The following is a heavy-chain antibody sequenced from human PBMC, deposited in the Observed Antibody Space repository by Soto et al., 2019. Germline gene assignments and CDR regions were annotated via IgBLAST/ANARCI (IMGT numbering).Heavy chain of an antibody. Sequence: GESLKISCNGSGFSFPSYWIGWVRQMPGKGLEWMGIIYPGDSDTRYSPSFQDQVSMSADKSISTAYMELSRLRSDDTAVYYCARDLARDLIVVVTELDPWGQGTLVTVSS. D-gene: IGHD3-22*01. CDR3: ARDLARDLIVVVTELDP. V-gene: IGHV5-51*01. CDR1: GFSFPSYW. J-gene: IGHJ5*02. CDR2: IYPGDSDT.